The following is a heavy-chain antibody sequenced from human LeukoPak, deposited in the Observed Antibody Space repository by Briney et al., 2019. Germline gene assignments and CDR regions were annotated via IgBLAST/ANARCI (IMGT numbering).Heavy chain of an antibody. J-gene: IGHJ4*02. V-gene: IGHV3-21*01. Sequence: GGALRLSCAASGFTFSDYGMHWVRQAPGKGLEWVSSISSSSSYIYYADSVKGRFTISRDNAKNSLYLQMNSLRAEDTAVYYCARDEGGFGELLAAFDYWGQGTLVTVSS. D-gene: IGHD3-10*01. CDR1: GFTFSDYG. CDR2: ISSSSSYI. CDR3: ARDEGGFGELLAAFDY.